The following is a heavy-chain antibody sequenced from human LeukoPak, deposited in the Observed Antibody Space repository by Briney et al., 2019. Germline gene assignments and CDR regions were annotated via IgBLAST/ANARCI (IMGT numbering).Heavy chain of an antibody. J-gene: IGHJ6*02. CDR2: IYPGDSDT. CDR1: GYSFTSYW. Sequence: PGESLKISCKGSGYSFTSYWIGWVRQMPGKGLEWMGIIYPGDSDTRYSPSFQGQVTISADKSISTAYLQWSSLKASDTAMYYCARLLHYYGSGRPNYYYGMDVWGQGTTVTVSS. D-gene: IGHD3-10*01. V-gene: IGHV5-51*01. CDR3: ARLLHYYGSGRPNYYYGMDV.